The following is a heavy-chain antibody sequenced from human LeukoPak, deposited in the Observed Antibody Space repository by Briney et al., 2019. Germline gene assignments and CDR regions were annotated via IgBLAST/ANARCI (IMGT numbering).Heavy chain of an antibody. D-gene: IGHD6-6*01. CDR2: IKQDGSEK. CDR3: ARYGAARPKGLSRYFDY. Sequence: PGGSLRLSCAASGFTFSSYWMSWVRQAPGKGLEWVANIKQDGSEKYYVDSVKGRFTISRDNAKNSLYLQMNSLRAEDTAVYYCARYGAARPKGLSRYFDYWGQGTLVTVSS. CDR1: GFTFSSYW. V-gene: IGHV3-7*01. J-gene: IGHJ4*02.